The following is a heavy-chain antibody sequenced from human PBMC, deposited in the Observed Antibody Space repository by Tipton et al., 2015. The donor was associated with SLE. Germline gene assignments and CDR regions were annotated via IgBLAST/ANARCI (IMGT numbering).Heavy chain of an antibody. CDR1: GSTFDDYA. J-gene: IGHJ3*02. CDR3: ARGHCSGAFCYYGDAFDI. CDR2: ITWNAGSI. V-gene: IGHV3-9*01. Sequence: SLRLSCAVSGSTFDDYAMHWVRQAPGKGLEWVSGITWNAGSIAYADSVKARFTISRDNAKNSLFLQMNSLRAEDTAVYYCARGHCSGAFCYYGDAFDIWGQGTMVTVSS. D-gene: IGHD2-15*01.